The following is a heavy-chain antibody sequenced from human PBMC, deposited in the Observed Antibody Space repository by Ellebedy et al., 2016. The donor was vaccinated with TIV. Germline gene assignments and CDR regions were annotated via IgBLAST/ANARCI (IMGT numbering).Heavy chain of an antibody. D-gene: IGHD6-19*01. CDR1: GFTFSGHG. V-gene: IGHV3-33*06. Sequence: GESLKISCAASGFTFSGHGLHWVRQAPGKGLEWVAVIWYDGSDKYYADSVKGRFTISRDNSKNTLYLQMNSLRAEDTAVYYCAKDPREWLVRGYFDYWGQGTLVTVAS. CDR3: AKDPREWLVRGYFDY. J-gene: IGHJ4*02. CDR2: IWYDGSDK.